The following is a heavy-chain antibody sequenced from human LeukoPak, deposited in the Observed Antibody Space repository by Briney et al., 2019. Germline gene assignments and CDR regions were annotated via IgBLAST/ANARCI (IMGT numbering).Heavy chain of an antibody. V-gene: IGHV1-2*04. Sequence: ASVTVSYKASGYTFTGYYMHWVRQAPGQPIEWMGWINPNSGGTNYAQKFQGWVTMTRDTSISTAYMELSRLRSDDTAVYYCARAGYSSGPHDAFDIWGQGTMVTVSS. J-gene: IGHJ3*02. CDR1: GYTFTGYY. CDR2: INPNSGGT. CDR3: ARAGYSSGPHDAFDI. D-gene: IGHD6-19*01.